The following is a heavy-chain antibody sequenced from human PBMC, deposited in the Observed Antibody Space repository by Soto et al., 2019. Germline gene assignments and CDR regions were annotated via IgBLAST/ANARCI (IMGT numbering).Heavy chain of an antibody. CDR2: ISGSGGST. V-gene: IGHV3-23*01. Sequence: PGGSLRLSCAASGFTFSSYAMSWVRQAPGKGLEWVSAISGSGGSTYYADSVKGRFTISRDNSKNTLYLQMNSLRAEDTAVYYCAKSGLNWSPVATAQDYFDYWGQGALVTVSS. CDR3: AKSGLNWSPVATAQDYFDY. CDR1: GFTFSSYA. J-gene: IGHJ4*02. D-gene: IGHD5-12*01.